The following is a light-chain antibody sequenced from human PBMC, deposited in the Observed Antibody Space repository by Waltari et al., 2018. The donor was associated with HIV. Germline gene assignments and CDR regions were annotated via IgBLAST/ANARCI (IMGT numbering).Light chain of an antibody. J-gene: IGLJ2*01. Sequence: SYELTQPPSVSVSPGQTASISCSGDKLGDKYACLYQQKPGQSPVVVIYQDSKRPSGIPERFSGSNSGNTATLTISGTQAMDEADYYCQAWDSSTVVFGGGTKLTVL. V-gene: IGLV3-1*01. CDR2: QDS. CDR1: KLGDKY. CDR3: QAWDSSTVV.